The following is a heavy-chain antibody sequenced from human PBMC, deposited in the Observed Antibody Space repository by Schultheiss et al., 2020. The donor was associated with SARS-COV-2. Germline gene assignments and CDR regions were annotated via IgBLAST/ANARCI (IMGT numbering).Heavy chain of an antibody. CDR3: AREVPAYTAMAGPYFDY. V-gene: IGHV1-18*01. J-gene: IGHJ4*02. CDR2: ISAYNGNT. Sequence: ASVKVSCKASGYTFTSYGISWVRQAPGQGLEWMGWISAYNGNTNYAQKLQGRVTMTTDTSTSTAYMELRSLRSEDTAVYYCAREVPAYTAMAGPYFDYWGQGTLVTVSS. CDR1: GYTFTSYG. D-gene: IGHD5-18*01.